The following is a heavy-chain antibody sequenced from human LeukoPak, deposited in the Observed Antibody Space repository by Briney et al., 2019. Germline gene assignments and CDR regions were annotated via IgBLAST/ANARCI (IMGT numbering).Heavy chain of an antibody. CDR1: GGTFSSYA. CDR2: IIPIFGTA. CDR3: ARCDSSSIIIHGAFDI. Sequence: ASVKVSCKASGGTFSSYAISWVRQAPGQGLEWMGGIIPIFGTANYAQKFQGRVTITTDESTSTAYMELSSLRSEDTAVYYCARCDSSSIIIHGAFDIWGQGTMVTVSS. D-gene: IGHD2-2*01. V-gene: IGHV1-69*05. J-gene: IGHJ3*02.